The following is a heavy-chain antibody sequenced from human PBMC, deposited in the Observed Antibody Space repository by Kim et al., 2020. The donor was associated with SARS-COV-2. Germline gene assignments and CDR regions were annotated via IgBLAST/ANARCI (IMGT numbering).Heavy chain of an antibody. CDR3: ARDLSSGWRDAFDI. CDR1: GGSISSSNW. Sequence: SETLSLTCAVSGGSISSSNWWSWVRQPPGKGLEWIGEIYHSGSTNYNPSLKSRVTISVDKSKNQFSLKLSSVTAADTAVYYCARDLSSGWRDAFDIWGQGTMVTVSS. J-gene: IGHJ3*02. V-gene: IGHV4-4*02. CDR2: IYHSGST. D-gene: IGHD6-19*01.